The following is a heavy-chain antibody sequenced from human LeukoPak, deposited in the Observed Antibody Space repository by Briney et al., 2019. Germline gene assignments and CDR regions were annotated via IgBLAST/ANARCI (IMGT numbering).Heavy chain of an antibody. D-gene: IGHD2-2*01. CDR3: ALGYCTSTSCPTFDN. CDR2: IYPGDSDT. CDR1: GYNFSTYW. Sequence: LGESLKISCKGSGYNFSTYWIGWVRQMPGKGLEWMGIIYPGDSDTRYSLSFQGQVTISADKFFSTAYLQWSSLKASDTAMYYCALGYCTSTSCPTFDNWGQGTLVTVSS. J-gene: IGHJ4*02. V-gene: IGHV5-51*01.